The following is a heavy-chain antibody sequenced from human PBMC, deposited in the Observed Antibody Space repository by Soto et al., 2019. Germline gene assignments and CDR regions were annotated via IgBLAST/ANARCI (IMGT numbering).Heavy chain of an antibody. CDR1: LYRVPIYW. D-gene: IGHD3-10*01. V-gene: IGHV5-51*01. CDR2: IYPGDSDT. J-gene: IGHJ6*01. Sequence: ISWDGSLYRVPIYWIGSKRQITGKGLELMGIIYPGDSDTRYSPSFQGQVTISADKSISTAYLQWSSLKASDTAMYYCARHRKVTMVRGVIGGMDVWGQGTTVTLSS. CDR3: ARHRKVTMVRGVIGGMDV.